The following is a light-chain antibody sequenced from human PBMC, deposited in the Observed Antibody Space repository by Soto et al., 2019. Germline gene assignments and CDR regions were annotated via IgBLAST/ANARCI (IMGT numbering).Light chain of an antibody. CDR2: KAS. V-gene: IGKV1-5*03. Sequence: DIQMTQSPSTLSASVGDRVTITCRASQSISSWLAWYQQKPGKAPKLLIYKASSLESGVPSRFSGSGSGTEFTLTISSLQPEDFETYYCLQHDNFPWTFGQGTKVDI. J-gene: IGKJ1*01. CDR1: QSISSW. CDR3: LQHDNFPWT.